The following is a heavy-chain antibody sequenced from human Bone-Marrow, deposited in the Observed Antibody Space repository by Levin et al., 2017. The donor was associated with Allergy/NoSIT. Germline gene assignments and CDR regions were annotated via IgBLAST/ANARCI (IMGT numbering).Heavy chain of an antibody. J-gene: IGHJ2*01. CDR3: AREAASAGLWYFDL. Sequence: SETLSLTCTVSGGSISHPVYYWGWLRQPPGKELEWIGNVHSSGNTYYTPSLKSRVSIVVETSKSQMSLTLNSVTAADTAIYYCAREAASAGLWYFDLWARGTQVAVSS. D-gene: IGHD6-13*01. V-gene: IGHV4-39*02. CDR1: GGSISHPVYY. CDR2: VHSSGNT.